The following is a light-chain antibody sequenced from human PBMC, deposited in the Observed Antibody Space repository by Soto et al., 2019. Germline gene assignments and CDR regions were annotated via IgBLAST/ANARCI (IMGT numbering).Light chain of an antibody. CDR3: QLYGSSPKT. J-gene: IGKJ1*01. CDR2: GAS. CDR1: QSVSSSY. Sequence: EIVVTQSPGTLSLSPGEGATLSCRASQSVSSSYLAWYRQKPGQAPRLLIYGASSRATGIPDRFSGSGSGTDFTLTISRLEPEDFAVYYCQLYGSSPKTFGQGTKV. V-gene: IGKV3-20*01.